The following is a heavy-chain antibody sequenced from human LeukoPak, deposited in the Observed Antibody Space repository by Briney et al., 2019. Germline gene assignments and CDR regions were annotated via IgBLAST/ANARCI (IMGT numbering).Heavy chain of an antibody. J-gene: IGHJ1*01. CDR2: IYHSGST. CDR1: GYSISSGYY. V-gene: IGHV4-38-2*02. Sequence: SETLSLTCTVSGYSISSGYYWGWIRQPPGKGLEWIGSIYHSGSTYYNPSLKSRVTISVDTSKNQFSLKLSSVTAADTTVYYCASYGDYVAYFQHWGQGTLVTVSS. CDR3: ASYGDYVAYFQH. D-gene: IGHD4-17*01.